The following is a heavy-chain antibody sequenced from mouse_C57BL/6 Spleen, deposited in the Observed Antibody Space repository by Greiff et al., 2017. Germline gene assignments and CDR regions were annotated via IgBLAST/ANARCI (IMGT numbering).Heavy chain of an antibody. CDR2: INYDGSST. V-gene: IGHV5-16*01. J-gene: IGHJ4*01. CDR1: GFTFSDYY. Sequence: EVQVVESEGGLVQPGSSMKLSCTASGFTFSDYYMAWVRQVPEKGLEWVANINYDGSSTYYLDSLKSRFIISRDNAKNILYLQMSSLKSEDTATYYCARVLLLLDYWGQGTSVTVSS. CDR3: ARVLLLLDY. D-gene: IGHD1-1*02.